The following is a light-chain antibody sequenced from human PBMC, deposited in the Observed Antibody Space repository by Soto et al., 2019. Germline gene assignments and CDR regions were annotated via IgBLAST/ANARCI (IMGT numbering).Light chain of an antibody. Sequence: EIVMTQSPATLSVSPGERATLSCRASQSVSTNLAWYQQKPGQAPRLLIYGASTRATGIPARFSGSGSGTEFTLTISSLQFEDSAFDYCQQYNDWPPMYTFGQGTKLEIQ. CDR1: QSVSTN. V-gene: IGKV3-15*01. CDR2: GAS. CDR3: QQYNDWPPMYT. J-gene: IGKJ2*01.